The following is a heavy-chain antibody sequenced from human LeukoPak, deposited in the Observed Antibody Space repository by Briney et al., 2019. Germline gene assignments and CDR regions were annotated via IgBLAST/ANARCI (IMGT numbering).Heavy chain of an antibody. V-gene: IGHV3-9*01. CDR3: AKDISSGWYPYYYYGMDV. J-gene: IGHJ6*02. Sequence: PGGSLRLSCAASGFTFDDYAMHWVRQAPGKGLEWVSGISWNSGSIGYADSVKGRFTISRDNAKNSLYLQMNSLRAEDTALYYCAKDISSGWYPYYYYGMDVWGQGTTVTVSS. D-gene: IGHD6-19*01. CDR1: GFTFDDYA. CDR2: ISWNSGSI.